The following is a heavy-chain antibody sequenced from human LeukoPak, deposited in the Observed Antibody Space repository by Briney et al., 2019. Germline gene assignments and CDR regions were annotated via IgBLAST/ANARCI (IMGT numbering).Heavy chain of an antibody. CDR2: ISSNGGST. V-gene: IGHV3-64*01. CDR1: GFTFSNYA. CDR3: ARGGVVIEGATSIDY. J-gene: IGHJ4*02. D-gene: IGHD1-26*01. Sequence: PGGSLRLSCAASGFTFSNYAMHWVRQAPGKGLEYVSVISSNGGSTYFVNSVKGRFTISRENSKNTLYLQMGGLRAEDMAVYYCARGGVVIEGATSIDYWGQGTLVTVSS.